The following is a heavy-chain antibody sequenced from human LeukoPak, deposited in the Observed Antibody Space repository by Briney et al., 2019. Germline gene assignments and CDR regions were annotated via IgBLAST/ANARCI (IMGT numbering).Heavy chain of an antibody. D-gene: IGHD3-10*01. J-gene: IGHJ3*02. Sequence: GGSLRLSCAASGFTFSSYKMNWVRQAPGKGLEWVSYISSSGSTIYYADSVKGRFTISRDNAKNSLYLQMNSLRAEDTAVYYCARVRGEAFDIWGQGTMVTVSS. CDR3: ARVRGEAFDI. CDR2: ISSSGSTI. V-gene: IGHV3-48*03. CDR1: GFTFSSYK.